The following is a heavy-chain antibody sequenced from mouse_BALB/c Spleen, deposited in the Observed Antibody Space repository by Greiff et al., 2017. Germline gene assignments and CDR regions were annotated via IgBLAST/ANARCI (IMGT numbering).Heavy chain of an antibody. CDR2: ISYSGST. CDR1: GYSITSDYA. J-gene: IGHJ3*01. V-gene: IGHV3-2*02. CDR3: ARSDYDYDGGFAY. Sequence: DVQLQESGPGLVKPSQSLSLTCTVTGYSITSDYAWNWIRQFPGNKLEWMGYISYSGSTSYNPSLKSRISITRDTSKNQFFLQLNSVTTEDTATYYCARSDYDYDGGFAYWGQGTLVTVSA. D-gene: IGHD2-4*01.